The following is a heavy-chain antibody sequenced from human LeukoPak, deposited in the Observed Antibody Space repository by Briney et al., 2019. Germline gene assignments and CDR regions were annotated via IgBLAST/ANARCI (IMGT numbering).Heavy chain of an antibody. CDR3: ARDDQLNYYGSGSYYAGVAFDI. D-gene: IGHD3-10*01. Sequence: SETLSLTCAVYGGSFSGYYWSWIRQPPGKGLEWIGEIIHRGSTNYNPSLKSRVTISVDTSKNQFSLKLSSVTAADTAVYYCARDDQLNYYGSGSYYAGVAFDIWGQGTMVTVSS. J-gene: IGHJ3*02. V-gene: IGHV4-34*12. CDR1: GGSFSGYY. CDR2: IIHRGST.